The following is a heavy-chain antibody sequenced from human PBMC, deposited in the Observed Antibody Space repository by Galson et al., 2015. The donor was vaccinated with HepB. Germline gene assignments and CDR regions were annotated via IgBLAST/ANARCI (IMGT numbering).Heavy chain of an antibody. J-gene: IGHJ4*02. CDR2: IKQDGSEK. V-gene: IGHV3-7*01. CDR3: ARGYAPDD. Sequence: SLRLSCAASGFTFSSYWMTWVRQTPGKGLECVANIKQDGSEKTYVDSVQGRFTISRDNAKNSLYLQMNSLRVEDTALYYCARGYAPDDWGQGTLVTVSS. CDR1: GFTFSSYW. D-gene: IGHD1-1*01.